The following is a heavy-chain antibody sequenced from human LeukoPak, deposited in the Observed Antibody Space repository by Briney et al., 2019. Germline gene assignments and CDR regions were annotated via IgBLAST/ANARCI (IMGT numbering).Heavy chain of an antibody. V-gene: IGHV1-2*02. CDR1: GYTFTGYY. J-gene: IGHJ4*02. CDR3: SSHIVGSPYDSSGYLVF. Sequence: ASVKVSCKASGYTFTGYYMHWVRQAPGQGLEWMGWINPNSGCTNYAQKFQGRVTMTSDTSISTAYMELSRLRSDDTAVYYCSSHIVGSPYDSSGYLVFWGQGTLVTVSS. CDR2: INPNSGCT. D-gene: IGHD3-22*01.